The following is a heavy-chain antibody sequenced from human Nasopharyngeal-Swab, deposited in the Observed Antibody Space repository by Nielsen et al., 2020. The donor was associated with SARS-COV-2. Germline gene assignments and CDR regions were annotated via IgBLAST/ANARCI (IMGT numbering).Heavy chain of an antibody. D-gene: IGHD5-18*01. CDR3: ARNWRDTAMVGPAFDI. J-gene: IGHJ3*02. V-gene: IGHV4-34*01. Sequence: SETLSLTCAVYGGSFSGYYWSWIRQPPGKGLEWIGEINHSGSTNYNPSLKSRVTISVDTSKNLFSLKLSSVTAADTAVYYCARNWRDTAMVGPAFDIWGQGTMVTVSS. CDR2: INHSGST. CDR1: GGSFSGYY.